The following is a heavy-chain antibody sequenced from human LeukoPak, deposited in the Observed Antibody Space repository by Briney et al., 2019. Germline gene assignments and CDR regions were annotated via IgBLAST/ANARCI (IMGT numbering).Heavy chain of an antibody. D-gene: IGHD2-8*01. CDR1: GGSVSSGTYY. Sequence: PSQTLSLTCTVSGGSVSSGTYYWNWMRQPAGKGLEWIGRIFPGGNTYFNPSLKSRVAISVDSSKNQFSLTLSSVTAADTAVYYCARDEGNCTNGVCYFGGWFDPWGQGTLVTVSS. J-gene: IGHJ5*02. V-gene: IGHV4-61*02. CDR2: IFPGGNT. CDR3: ARDEGNCTNGVCYFGGWFDP.